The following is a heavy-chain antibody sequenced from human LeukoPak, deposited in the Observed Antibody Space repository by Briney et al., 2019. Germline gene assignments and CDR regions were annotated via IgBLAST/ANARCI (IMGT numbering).Heavy chain of an antibody. V-gene: IGHV3-33*01. J-gene: IGHJ4*02. CDR1: GFIFSNYG. Sequence: GGSLRLSCAASGFIFSNYGMHWVRQAPGKGLGWVAVIWYDGSRIYYADSVKGRFTISRDNSKNTLYLQMNSLRAEDTAVYYCARAYSSSSEANFDYWGQGTLVTVSS. CDR3: ARAYSSSSEANFDY. D-gene: IGHD6-6*01. CDR2: IWYDGSRI.